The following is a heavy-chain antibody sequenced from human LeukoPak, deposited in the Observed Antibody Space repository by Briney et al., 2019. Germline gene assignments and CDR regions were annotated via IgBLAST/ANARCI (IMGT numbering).Heavy chain of an antibody. CDR2: ISSSGSTI. CDR1: GFTFSSYE. Sequence: GGSLRLSCVASGFTFSSYEMNWVRQAPGKGLECTSYISSSGSTIHYADSVKGRFTVSRDTAKNSLYLQMNSLRAEDTAVYYCTRTYYDILTGTNWFDPWGQGTLVTVSS. J-gene: IGHJ5*02. CDR3: TRTYYDILTGTNWFDP. V-gene: IGHV3-48*03. D-gene: IGHD3-9*01.